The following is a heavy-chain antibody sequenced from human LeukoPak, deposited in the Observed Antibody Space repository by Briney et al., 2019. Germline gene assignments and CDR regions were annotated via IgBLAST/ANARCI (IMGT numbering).Heavy chain of an antibody. CDR2: IFDNGSP. V-gene: IGHV4-59*01. CDR3: ARDHWLLSSKTWYYYGMDV. Sequence: PSETLSLTCTVSGGSISGYYRSWIRQPPGKGLEWIGYIFDNGSPDYNPSLKSRVAISVDTSKNQFSLKLSSVTAADTAVYYCARDHWLLSSKTWYYYGMDVWGQGTSVTVSS. D-gene: IGHD2-21*01. J-gene: IGHJ6*02. CDR1: GGSISGYY.